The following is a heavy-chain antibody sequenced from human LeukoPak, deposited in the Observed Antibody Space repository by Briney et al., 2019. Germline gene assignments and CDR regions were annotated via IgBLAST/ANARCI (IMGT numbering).Heavy chain of an antibody. CDR3: ARPAYSGRSDGFDI. CDR1: GYSFTNYW. J-gene: IGHJ3*02. CDR2: IYPGDSDT. Sequence: GEALKISCKASGYSFTNYWIGWVRQMPGKGLEWMGIIYPGDSDTRYSPSFQGQVTISAHKSISTAYLQRSSLTASDTAMYYSARPAYSGRSDGFDIWGQGTMVTVSS. D-gene: IGHD1-26*01. V-gene: IGHV5-51*01.